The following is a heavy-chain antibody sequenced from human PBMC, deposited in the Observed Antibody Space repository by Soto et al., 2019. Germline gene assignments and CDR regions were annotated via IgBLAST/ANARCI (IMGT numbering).Heavy chain of an antibody. J-gene: IGHJ4*02. D-gene: IGHD6-13*01. CDR2: ISDDGKNK. V-gene: IGHV3-30*18. CDR1: GFTFSGYG. CDR3: AKGLYSSSYYVDY. Sequence: GGSLRLSCAASGFTFSGYGMHWVRQAPGKGLEWVAIISDDGKNKYYADSVKSRFTISRDNSKNTLYLHMSSLRAEDTAVYYCAKGLYSSSYYVDYWGQGTLVTVSS.